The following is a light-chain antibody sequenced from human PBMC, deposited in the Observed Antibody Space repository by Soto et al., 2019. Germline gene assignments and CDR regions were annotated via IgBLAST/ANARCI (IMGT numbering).Light chain of an antibody. V-gene: IGKV3-11*01. J-gene: IGKJ1*01. CDR3: LQRSNWPWT. Sequence: EIVLTQSPVTLSLSPGERATLSCRASQSVSTYLAWYQQKPGQAPRLLIYDASNRATGIPTRFTGSGSGTDFILTISSLEPEDFAVYYCLQRSNWPWTFGQGTKVEIK. CDR2: DAS. CDR1: QSVSTY.